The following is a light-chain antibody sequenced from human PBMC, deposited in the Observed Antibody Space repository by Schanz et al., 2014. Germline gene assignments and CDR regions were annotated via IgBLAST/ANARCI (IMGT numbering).Light chain of an antibody. J-gene: IGKJ1*01. CDR3: QQYHTSRT. V-gene: IGKV3-20*01. Sequence: EIVLTQSPGTLSLSPGDRASLSCRASQTVSSSYLAWYQQKPGQAPRLLIYGASNRATGIPTRFSGSGSGTEFTLTISGLQSEDFAIYYCQQYHTSRTFGQGTKVEIK. CDR2: GAS. CDR1: QTVSSSY.